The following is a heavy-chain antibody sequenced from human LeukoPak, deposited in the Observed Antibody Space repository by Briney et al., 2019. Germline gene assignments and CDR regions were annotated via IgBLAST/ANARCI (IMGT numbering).Heavy chain of an antibody. CDR1: GASLSGSSHYF. V-gene: IGHV4-39*01. Sequence: PSETLSLTCTVSGASLSGSSHYFWGWIRQTPGKGLEWTGSIYYSGITFYTPSLKSRLTIPVDTSRNQSSLNLSSVSAADTAVYYCARYSGMGYSPGTYSNSWGQGTRVTVSS. CDR3: ARYSGMGYSPGTYSNS. J-gene: IGHJ4*02. CDR2: IYYSGIT. D-gene: IGHD1-26*01.